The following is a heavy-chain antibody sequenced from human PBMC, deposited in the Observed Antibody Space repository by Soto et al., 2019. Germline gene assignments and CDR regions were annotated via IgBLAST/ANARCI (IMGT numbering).Heavy chain of an antibody. V-gene: IGHV3-11*06. CDR1: GFTFSDYY. CDR2: ISSSSTYT. Sequence: QVQLVESGGGLVKPGGSLRLSCAASGFTFSDYYMSWIRQAPGKGLEWVSYISSSSTYTNYADSVKGRFSISRDNAKNSLYLLMNSLRAEDTAVYYCARRGGSAYYHWFDPWGQGTLVTVSS. CDR3: ARRGGSAYYHWFDP. J-gene: IGHJ5*02. D-gene: IGHD3-22*01.